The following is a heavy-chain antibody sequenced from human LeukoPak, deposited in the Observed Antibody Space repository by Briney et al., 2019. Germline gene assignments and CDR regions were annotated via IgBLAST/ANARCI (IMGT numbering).Heavy chain of an antibody. CDR3: ARAADPPFYYDSSGYYYDY. J-gene: IGHJ4*02. D-gene: IGHD3-22*01. CDR2: ISYDGGNK. CDR1: GSTFSSYA. Sequence: GGSLRLSCAASGSTFSSYAMHWVRQAPGKGLEWVAVISYDGGNKYYADSVKGRFTISRDNSKNTLYLQMNSLRAEDTAVYYCARAADPPFYYDSSGYYYDYWGQGTLVTVSS. V-gene: IGHV3-30-3*01.